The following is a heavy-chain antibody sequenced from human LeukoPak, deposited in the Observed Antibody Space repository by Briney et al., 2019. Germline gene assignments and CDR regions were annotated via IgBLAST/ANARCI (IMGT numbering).Heavy chain of an antibody. CDR1: GYTFTGHY. CDR3: ATYGASEVTGYPYFDY. CDR2: INPHSGGT. V-gene: IGHV1-2*02. Sequence: ASLKVSCKASGYTFTGHYMHWVRQAPGQGLEWMGWINPHSGGTNYAQKFQGRVTMTRDTSISTAYMELSRLRSDDTAVYYCATYGASEVTGYPYFDYWGQGTLVTVSS. D-gene: IGHD3-9*01. J-gene: IGHJ4*02.